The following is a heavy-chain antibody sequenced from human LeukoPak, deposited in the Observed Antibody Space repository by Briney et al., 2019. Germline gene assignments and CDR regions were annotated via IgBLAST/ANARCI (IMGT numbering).Heavy chain of an antibody. CDR2: INPNSGDT. Sequence: ASVKVSCKASGYTFTGHYIHWVRQAPGQGLEWMGWINPNSGDTRYVQKFRGRVTMTRDTSISTVYMELSRLGSDDTAVYYCARDLRTGTTLGIDYWGQGTLVTVSS. V-gene: IGHV1-2*02. CDR3: ARDLRTGTTLGIDY. D-gene: IGHD1-7*01. CDR1: GYTFTGHY. J-gene: IGHJ4*02.